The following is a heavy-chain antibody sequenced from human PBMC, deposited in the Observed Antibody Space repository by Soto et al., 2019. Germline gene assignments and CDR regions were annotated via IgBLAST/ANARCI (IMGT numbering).Heavy chain of an antibody. CDR2: IYYDGST. CDR3: ARERDHGGHSYFQH. CDR1: GGSISSYY. D-gene: IGHD4-17*01. J-gene: IGHJ1*01. V-gene: IGHV4-59*01. Sequence: SETLSLTCRVSGGSISSYYWSWIRQPPGRGLEWIGYIYYDGSTNYNPSLNSRVTMSVDTSKSLLSLRLTSVTAADTAVYYCARERDHGGHSYFQHWGPGTLVTVS.